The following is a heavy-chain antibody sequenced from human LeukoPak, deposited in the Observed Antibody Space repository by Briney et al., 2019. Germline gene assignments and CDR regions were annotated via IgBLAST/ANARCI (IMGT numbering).Heavy chain of an antibody. V-gene: IGHV3-48*02. CDR2: I. D-gene: IGHD6-19*01. CDR3: ARDGNDSSGWFTEGWFDP. J-gene: IGHJ5*02. Sequence: GGSLRLSCAASGFTFSTYSMTWVRQAPGKGLEWVSYIKGRFTISRDNAKNSLYLQMNSLRDEDTAVYYCARDGNDSSGWFTEGWFDPWGQGTLVTVSS. CDR1: GFTFSTYS.